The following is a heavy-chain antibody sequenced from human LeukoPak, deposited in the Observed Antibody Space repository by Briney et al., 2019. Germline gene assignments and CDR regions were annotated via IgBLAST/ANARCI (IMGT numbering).Heavy chain of an antibody. CDR2: IRSSSSYL. CDR1: GFTFSTYN. V-gene: IGHV3-21*01. D-gene: IGHD3-9*01. J-gene: IGHJ4*02. Sequence: GGSLRLSCAASGFTFSTYNMNWVRQAPGKGLEWVSSIRSSSSYLYYADSVKGRFTISRDNAKNSLYLQMNSLRAEDTAVYYCARVLRYFDWTKAPFDYWGQGTLVTVSS. CDR3: ARVLRYFDWTKAPFDY.